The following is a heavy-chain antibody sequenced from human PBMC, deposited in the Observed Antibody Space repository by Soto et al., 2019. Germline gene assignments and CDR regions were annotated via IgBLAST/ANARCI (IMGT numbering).Heavy chain of an antibody. CDR3: ARLDSSMDTVDY. CDR2: IIPLFGTA. J-gene: IGHJ4*02. V-gene: IGHV1-69*06. D-gene: IGHD5-18*01. Sequence: QVQLVQSGAEVKKPGSSVKISCKTSVDSFKNYAIGWVRRVPGQGLEWTGSIIPLFGTANYARMCEGRVTITAYKSTNTVYMELGSLGSEATAVYYCARLDSSMDTVDYWGQGTLFTVSS. CDR1: VDSFKNYA.